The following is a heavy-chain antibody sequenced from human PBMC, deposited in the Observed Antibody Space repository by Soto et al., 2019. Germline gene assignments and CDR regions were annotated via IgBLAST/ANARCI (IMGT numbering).Heavy chain of an antibody. CDR3: AKETNAYEINF. J-gene: IGHJ4*02. V-gene: IGHV3-30-3*01. D-gene: IGHD3-9*01. CDR1: GFIFSGYA. Sequence: QVQLVESGGGVVQPGRSLRLSCAASGFIFSGYAMHWVRQAPGKGLEWVAVISYDGNTQYYADSVKGRFTVSRDNSNNMLYVQMNSLRDEYTDMYYCAKETNAYEINFWGQGTLVTGSS. CDR2: ISYDGNTQ.